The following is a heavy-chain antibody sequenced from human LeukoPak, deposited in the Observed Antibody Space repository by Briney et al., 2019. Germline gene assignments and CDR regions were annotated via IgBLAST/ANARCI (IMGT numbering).Heavy chain of an antibody. CDR1: GFTFRNFG. CDR2: IRFDGRDE. D-gene: IGHD2-8*02. CDR3: AKDKSQVGVDSASTLVDH. J-gene: IGHJ4*02. V-gene: IGHV3-30*02. Sequence: GGSLTLSCAASGFTFRNFGMHWVRQAPGKGLEWVAFIRFDGRDEYYVDSLKGRFTISRDNSKNTVYLQMNGLTSEDTALYYCAKDKSQVGVDSASTLVDHWGQGTLAIVSS.